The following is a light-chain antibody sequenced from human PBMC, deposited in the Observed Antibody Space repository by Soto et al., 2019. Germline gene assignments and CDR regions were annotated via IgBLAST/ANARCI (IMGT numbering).Light chain of an antibody. CDR2: EVS. Sequence: QSALTQPASVSGSPGKSITISCTGTSSDVGGYNYVSWYQQHPGKAPKLMIYEVSNRPSGVSNRFSGSKSGNTASLTISGLQAEDDADYYCSSYTSGSTNVFGTGTKVTVL. V-gene: IGLV2-14*01. CDR3: SSYTSGSTNV. J-gene: IGLJ1*01. CDR1: SSDVGGYNY.